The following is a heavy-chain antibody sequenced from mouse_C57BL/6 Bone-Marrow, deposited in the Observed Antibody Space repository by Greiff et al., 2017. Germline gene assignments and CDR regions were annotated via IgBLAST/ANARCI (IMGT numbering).Heavy chain of an antibody. Sequence: VQLQQSGAELARPGASVKLSCKASGYTFTSYGISWVKQRTGQGLEWIGEIYPRSGNTYYNEKFKGKATLTADKSSSTAYMELRSLTSEDSAVYFCARALYSNYAYYFDYWGQGTTLTVSS. D-gene: IGHD2-5*01. CDR2: IYPRSGNT. V-gene: IGHV1-81*01. CDR1: GYTFTSYG. CDR3: ARALYSNYAYYFDY. J-gene: IGHJ2*01.